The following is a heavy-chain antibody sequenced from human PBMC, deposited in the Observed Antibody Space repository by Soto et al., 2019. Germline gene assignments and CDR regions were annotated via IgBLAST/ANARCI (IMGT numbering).Heavy chain of an antibody. V-gene: IGHV4-39*01. D-gene: IGHD3-3*01. CDR3: ARHAPITIFGVVIIPYYYYYMDV. CDR2: IYYSGST. CDR1: GGSISSSSYY. Sequence: SETLSLTCTVSGGSISSSSYYWGWIRQPPGKGLEWIGSIYYSGSTYYNPSLKSRVTISVDTSKNQFSLKLSSVTAADTAVYYCARHAPITIFGVVIIPYYYYYMDVWGKGTTVTVSS. J-gene: IGHJ6*03.